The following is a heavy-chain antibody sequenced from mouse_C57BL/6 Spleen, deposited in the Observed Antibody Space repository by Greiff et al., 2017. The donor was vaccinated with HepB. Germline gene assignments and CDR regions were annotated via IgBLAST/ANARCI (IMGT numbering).Heavy chain of an antibody. Sequence: VQLQQSGAELVKPGASVKLSCKASGYSFTSYWMHWVKQRLGQGLEWIGMIHPNSGSTNYNEKFKSKATLTVDKSSTTVYMQLISLTSEDSTVYYGAKNFPSSYPWFAYWGQGTLVTVSA. CDR1: GYSFTSYW. CDR3: AKNFPSSYPWFAY. V-gene: IGHV1-64*01. D-gene: IGHD1-1*01. J-gene: IGHJ3*01. CDR2: IHPNSGST.